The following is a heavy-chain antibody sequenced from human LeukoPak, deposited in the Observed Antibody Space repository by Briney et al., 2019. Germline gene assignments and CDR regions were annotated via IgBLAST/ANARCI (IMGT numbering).Heavy chain of an antibody. CDR2: INHSGRT. J-gene: IGHJ4*02. Sequence: SETLSLTCAASGDSFIGYFWTWIRQAPGKGLEWIGDINHSGRTNYNPSLQRRVSISVDTSKNQFPLNVTSVTGADTAVYYCARTSGFFDSSGFYQQNPYYFQYWGQGVLVTVSS. CDR3: ARTSGFFDSSGFYQQNPYYFQY. D-gene: IGHD3-22*01. V-gene: IGHV4-34*01. CDR1: GDSFIGYF.